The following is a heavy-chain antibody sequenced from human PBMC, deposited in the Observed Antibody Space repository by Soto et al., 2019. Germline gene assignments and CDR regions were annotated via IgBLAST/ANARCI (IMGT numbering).Heavy chain of an antibody. D-gene: IGHD2-21*01. V-gene: IGHV4-31*03. Sequence: SETLSLTCIVSGASLNSGNYYWGWIRQVPGKGLEWIGHIYVTGAVDYNPSLRDRITISQDTSERQFSLNLRLVTAADTAVYYCARLRIATNNYKWFDPWGQGTLVTVSS. J-gene: IGHJ5*02. CDR2: IYVTGAV. CDR1: GASLNSGNYY. CDR3: ARLRIATNNYKWFDP.